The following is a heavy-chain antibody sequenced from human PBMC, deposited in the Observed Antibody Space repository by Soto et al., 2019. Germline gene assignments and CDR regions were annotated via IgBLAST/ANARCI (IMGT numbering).Heavy chain of an antibody. CDR1: GFTFSSYA. Sequence: GSLRRAGTASGFTFSSYAMGWVRQGPGKGLEWVAVVSIGGSTHYADSVRGRFTISRDNSKNKLSLQMNSLTAEDTAVYFCAKRRGAGGHFDYWGQGALVTVYS. J-gene: IGHJ4*02. CDR2: VSIGGST. V-gene: IGHV3-23*01. CDR3: AKRRGAGGHFDY. D-gene: IGHD2-15*01.